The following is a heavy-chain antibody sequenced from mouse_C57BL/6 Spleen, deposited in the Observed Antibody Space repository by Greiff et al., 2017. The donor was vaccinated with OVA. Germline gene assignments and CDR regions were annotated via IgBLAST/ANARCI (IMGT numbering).Heavy chain of an antibody. CDR3: ASYGSSWFDY. D-gene: IGHD1-1*01. CDR2: IHPNSGST. CDR1: GYTFTSYW. J-gene: IGHJ2*01. V-gene: IGHV1-64*01. Sequence: QVQLQQPGAELVKPGASVKLSCKASGYTFTSYWMHWVKQRPGQGLEWIGMIHPNSGSTNYNEKFKSKATLTVDKSSSTAYMQLSSLTSEDSAVYDCASYGSSWFDYWGQGTTLTVSS.